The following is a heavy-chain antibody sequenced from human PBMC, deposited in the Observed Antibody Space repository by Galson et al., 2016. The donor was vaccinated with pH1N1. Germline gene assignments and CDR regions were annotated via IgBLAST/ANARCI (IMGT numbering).Heavy chain of an antibody. D-gene: IGHD5-24*01. CDR2: IDSSGSIT. V-gene: IGHV3-48*03. Sequence: SLRLSCATSGFRFETYEMHWVRQAPGKGLEWISYIDSSGSITNNADSVRGRFTISRDNAKDSLYLQMDSLRAEDTAIYYCVRETRDDYNDGNFDSWGQGVLVTVSS. CDR3: VRETRDDYNDGNFDS. CDR1: GFRFETYE. J-gene: IGHJ4*02.